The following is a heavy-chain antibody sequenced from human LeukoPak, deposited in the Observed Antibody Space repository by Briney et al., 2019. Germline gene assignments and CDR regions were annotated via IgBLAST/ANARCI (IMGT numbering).Heavy chain of an antibody. V-gene: IGHV3-7*04. CDR2: INNTGNVN. CDR1: GFTFSSHW. J-gene: IGHJ6*02. CDR3: ARGGGLDV. Sequence: GGSLRLSCAASGFTFSSHWMNCDRQAPGNGLEWVASINNTGNVNYYVDSVKGRFTIPRDNAKNSLYLQMSNLRAEDTAVYFCARGGGLDVWGQGATVTVSS.